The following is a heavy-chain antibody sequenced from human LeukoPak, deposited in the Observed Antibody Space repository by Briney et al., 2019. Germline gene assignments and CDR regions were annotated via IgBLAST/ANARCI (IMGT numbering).Heavy chain of an antibody. CDR2: IDTSGST. J-gene: IGHJ3*02. CDR3: ARDTTITMVRGVILHDAFDI. Sequence: SETLSLTCTVSGGSISIYYWTWIRQPAGKGLEWIGHIDTSGSTNYNPSLNGRVTMSVDTSRNQFSLKLSSVTAADTAVYYCARDTTITMVRGVILHDAFDIWGQGTMVTVSS. CDR1: GGSISIYY. D-gene: IGHD3-10*01. V-gene: IGHV4-4*07.